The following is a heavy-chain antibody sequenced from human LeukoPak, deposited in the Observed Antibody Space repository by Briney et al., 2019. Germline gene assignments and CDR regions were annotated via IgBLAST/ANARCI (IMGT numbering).Heavy chain of an antibody. CDR3: AKRGDCSGTYTYDY. CDR2: VSGSGVKT. J-gene: IGHJ4*02. D-gene: IGHD2-2*01. V-gene: IGHV3-23*01. CDR1: GFTFSNYA. Sequence: GGSLRLSCAASGFTFSNYAIHWVRQAPGKGLEWVSIVSGSGVKTYYADSVKGRFTISRDNSKNTVYLQMNSLRAEDTAVYYCAKRGDCSGTYTYDYWGQGTLVTVSS.